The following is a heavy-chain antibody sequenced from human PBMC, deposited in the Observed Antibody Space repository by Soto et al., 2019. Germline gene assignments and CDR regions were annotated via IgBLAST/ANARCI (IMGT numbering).Heavy chain of an antibody. D-gene: IGHD5-18*01. CDR3: AREGRGYSYGVYYGMDV. CDR1: GYTFTSYY. CDR2: INPSGGST. Sequence: QVQPVQSGAEVKKPGASVKVSCKASGYTFTSYYMHWVRQAPGQGLEWMGIINPSGGSTSYAQKFQGRVTMTRDTSTSTVYMELSSLRSEDTAVYYCAREGRGYSYGVYYGMDVWGQGTTVTVSS. V-gene: IGHV1-46*01. J-gene: IGHJ6*02.